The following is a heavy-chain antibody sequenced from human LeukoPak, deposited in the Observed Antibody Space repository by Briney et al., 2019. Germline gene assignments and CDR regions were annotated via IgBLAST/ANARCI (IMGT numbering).Heavy chain of an antibody. D-gene: IGHD1-26*01. J-gene: IGHJ4*02. CDR1: GFAFSSYD. Sequence: GGSLRLSCAASGFAFSSYDMHWVRQAPGKGLEWVAIISYDGTNKFYADSMEGRFAISRDDTKNTLYLQMNSLRSDDTAVYYCARGVKYSGSYYAFDYWGQGTLVTVSS. V-gene: IGHV3-30*03. CDR3: ARGVKYSGSYYAFDY. CDR2: ISYDGTNK.